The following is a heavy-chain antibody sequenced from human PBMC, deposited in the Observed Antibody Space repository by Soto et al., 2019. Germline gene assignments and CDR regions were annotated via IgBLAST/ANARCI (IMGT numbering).Heavy chain of an antibody. CDR3: ARDEWVVPAAIRYYYYYYGMDV. D-gene: IGHD2-2*01. CDR2: LSAYDGNT. Sequence: ASVKVSCKASGYTFTSYGMSWVRQAPGRGLEWMGCLSAYDGNTKYAQKLQGRVTMTTDTSTSTAYMELRSLRSDDTAVYYCARDEWVVPAAIRYYYYYYGMDVWGQGTTVTLSS. CDR1: GYTFTSYG. J-gene: IGHJ6*02. V-gene: IGHV1-18*01.